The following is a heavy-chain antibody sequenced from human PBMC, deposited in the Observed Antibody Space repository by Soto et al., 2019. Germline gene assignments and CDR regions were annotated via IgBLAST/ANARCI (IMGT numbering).Heavy chain of an antibody. CDR3: AKRFRGVLLNPEVD. CDR2: ISGSGGYT. D-gene: IGHD3-10*01. CDR1: GLTFSSYA. Sequence: EVQLLESGGDLVQPGGSLRLSCVASGLTFSSYAMSWVRQAPGKGLEWVSVISGSGGYTDYADSVKGRFTISRDNSKKTLYLQMNSLRADDTALYYCAKRFRGVLLNPEVDWGQGTLVTVSS. J-gene: IGHJ4*02. V-gene: IGHV3-23*01.